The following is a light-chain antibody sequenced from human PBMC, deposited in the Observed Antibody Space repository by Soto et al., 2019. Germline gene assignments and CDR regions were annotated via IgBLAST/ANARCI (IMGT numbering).Light chain of an antibody. J-gene: IGKJ5*01. CDR2: AAS. CDR3: QQLNSYPPSIT. Sequence: DIRLTQSPSFLSASVGDRVTITCRASQGISSYLAWYQQKPWKAPKLLIYAASTLQSGVPSRFSGSGSGTGFTLTISSLQTEDFATYYCQQLNSYPPSITFGQGTRLEIK. CDR1: QGISSY. V-gene: IGKV1-9*01.